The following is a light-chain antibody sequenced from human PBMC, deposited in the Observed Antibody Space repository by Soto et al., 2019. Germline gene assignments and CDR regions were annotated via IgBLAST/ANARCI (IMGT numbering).Light chain of an antibody. J-gene: IGLJ1*01. CDR3: SSYAGSDNYV. Sequence: QSALTQPPSASGSPGQSVTISRTGTSSDVGGYNSVSWYQHLPGKAPKLMIYEVSKRPSGVPDRFSGSKSANTASLTVSRLQAEDEADYYCSSYAGSDNYVFGTGTKVTVL. CDR2: EVS. CDR1: SSDVGGYNS. V-gene: IGLV2-8*01.